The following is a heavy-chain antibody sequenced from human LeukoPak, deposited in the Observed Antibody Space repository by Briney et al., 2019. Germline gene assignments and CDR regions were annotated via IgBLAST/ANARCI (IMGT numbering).Heavy chain of an antibody. CDR1: GFTFSSYS. J-gene: IGHJ4*02. CDR2: ISSSSSYI. D-gene: IGHD1-7*01. CDR3: ARAHNWKYGSFDF. V-gene: IGHV3-21*01. Sequence: PGGSLRLSCAASGFTFSSYSMNWVRQAPGKGLELVSCISSSSSYIYSADSVKGRFTISRDNAKNSLYLQMTTLRAEDTAVYYCARAHNWKYGSFDFWGQGTLVTVSS.